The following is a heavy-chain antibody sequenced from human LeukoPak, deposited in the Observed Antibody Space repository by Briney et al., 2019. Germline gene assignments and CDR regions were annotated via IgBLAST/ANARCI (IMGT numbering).Heavy chain of an antibody. J-gene: IGHJ3*02. V-gene: IGHV4-59*13. CDR3: AKWEEPENAFDI. CDR1: GNSINNYY. CDR2: THYSGTS. D-gene: IGHD1-14*01. Sequence: SETLSLTCTVSGNSINNYYWNWIRQPPGKALEWIGYTHYSGTSYYNPSLKSRVTMSVDTSKNQFSLKLNSVTAADTAVYFCAKWEEPENAFDIWGQGTMVSVSS.